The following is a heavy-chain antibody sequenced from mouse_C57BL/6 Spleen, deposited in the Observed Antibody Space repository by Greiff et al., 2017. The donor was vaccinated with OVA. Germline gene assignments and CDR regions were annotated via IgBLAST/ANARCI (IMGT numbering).Heavy chain of an antibody. D-gene: IGHD2-12*01. Sequence: VQLQQPGAELVKPGASVKLSCKASGYTFTSYWMQWVKQRPGQGLEWIGEIDPSDSYTNYNQKFKGKATLTVDTSSSTAYMQLSSLTSEDSAVYYCARAGYSLDYWGQGTTLTVSS. V-gene: IGHV1-50*01. CDR2: IDPSDSYT. J-gene: IGHJ2*01. CDR3: ARAGYSLDY. CDR1: GYTFTSYW.